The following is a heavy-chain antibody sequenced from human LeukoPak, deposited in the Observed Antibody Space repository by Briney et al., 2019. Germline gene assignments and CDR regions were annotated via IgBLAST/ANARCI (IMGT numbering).Heavy chain of an antibody. CDR3: TTATGSGSYYMGFDY. J-gene: IGHJ4*02. D-gene: IGHD3-10*01. CDR1: GFTFSNAW. Sequence: GGSLRLSCAASGFTFSNAWMNWVRQAPGKGLEWVGRIKRKTDGGTTDYATPVKGRFTISRDDSKNTVYLQMNSLKTEDTAVYYCTTATGSGSYYMGFDYWGQGTLVTVSS. V-gene: IGHV3-15*07. CDR2: IKRKTDGGTT.